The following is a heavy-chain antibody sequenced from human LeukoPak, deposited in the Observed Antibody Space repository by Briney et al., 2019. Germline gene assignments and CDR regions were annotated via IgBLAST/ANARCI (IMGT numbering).Heavy chain of an antibody. CDR3: ARRLGGYSYGYAEY. J-gene: IGHJ4*02. CDR1: GFTFSSYS. V-gene: IGHV3-21*01. Sequence: GGSLRLSCAASGFTFSSYSMNWVRQAPGKGLEWVSSISSSSSYIYYADSVKGRFTISRDNAKNSLYLQINSLRAEDTAVYYCARRLGGYSYGYAEYWGQRTLVTVS. D-gene: IGHD5-18*01. CDR2: ISSSSSYI.